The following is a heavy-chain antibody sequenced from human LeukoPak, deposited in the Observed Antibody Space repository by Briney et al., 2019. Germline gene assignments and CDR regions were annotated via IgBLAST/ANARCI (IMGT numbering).Heavy chain of an antibody. CDR2: INPNSGGT. CDR1: GYTFTGYY. J-gene: IGHJ3*02. Sequence: ASVKVSCKASGYTFTGYYMHWVRQAPGQGLEWMGRINPNSGGTNYAQKFQGRVTMTRDTSISTAYMELSRLRSDDTAVYYCARFKGSPNKAFDIRGQGTMVTVSS. D-gene: IGHD1/OR15-1a*01. V-gene: IGHV1-2*06. CDR3: ARFKGSPNKAFDI.